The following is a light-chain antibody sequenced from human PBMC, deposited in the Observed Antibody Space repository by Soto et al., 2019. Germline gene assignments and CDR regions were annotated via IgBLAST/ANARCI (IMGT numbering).Light chain of an antibody. CDR2: DAV. CDR3: QQRGGRLT. V-gene: IGKV3-11*01. CDR1: QTFNNY. J-gene: IGKJ4*02. Sequence: ESVLPQYPATLSLSPGERATLSCRASQTFNNYLAWYQQKPGQVPRLLIYDAVRRAAGIPDRFSGSVSGTEFTISISSLEPEDFAVYYCQQRGGRLTFGGGIRVELK.